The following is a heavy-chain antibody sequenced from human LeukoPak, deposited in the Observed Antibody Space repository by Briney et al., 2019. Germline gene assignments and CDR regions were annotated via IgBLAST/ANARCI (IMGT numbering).Heavy chain of an antibody. D-gene: IGHD3-16*01. CDR2: MNPNSGNT. Sequence: QGLEWMGRMNPNSGNTGYAQKFQGRVTMTRNTSKSTAYMELSSLRSEDTAVYYCAREAGGGDYWGQGTLVTVSS. CDR3: AREAGGGDY. V-gene: IGHV1-8*01. J-gene: IGHJ4*02.